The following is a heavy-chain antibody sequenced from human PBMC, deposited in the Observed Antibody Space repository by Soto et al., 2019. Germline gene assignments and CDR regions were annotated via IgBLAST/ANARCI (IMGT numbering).Heavy chain of an antibody. Sequence: GGSLRLSCAASGFTFSSYAMHWVRQAPGKGLEWVAVISYDGSNKYYADSVKGRFTISRDNSKNTLYLQMNSLRAEDTAVYYCARDPRRGLRLLFRATLPDYWGQGTLVTVSS. J-gene: IGHJ4*02. CDR2: ISYDGSNK. CDR1: GFTFSSYA. V-gene: IGHV3-30-3*01. D-gene: IGHD3-3*01. CDR3: ARDPRRGLRLLFRATLPDY.